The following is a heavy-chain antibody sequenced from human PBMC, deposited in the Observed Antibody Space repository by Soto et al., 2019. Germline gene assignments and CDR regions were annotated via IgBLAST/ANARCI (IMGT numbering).Heavy chain of an antibody. CDR1: CYTLTSYD. Sequence: SPVKASCQASCYTLTSYDINWVRQATGKGIGWMGWMNPNSGNTGYAQKFQGRFTMTRNTSISTAYMELSSLRSEDTAVYYCARGVLRFLLPIDYWGQGTLVTVSS. CDR2: MNPNSGNT. V-gene: IGHV1-8*01. J-gene: IGHJ4*02. D-gene: IGHD3-3*01. CDR3: ARGVLRFLLPIDY.